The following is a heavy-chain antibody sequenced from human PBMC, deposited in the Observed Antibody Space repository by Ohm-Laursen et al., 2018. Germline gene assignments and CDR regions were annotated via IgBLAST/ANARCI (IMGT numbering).Heavy chain of an antibody. D-gene: IGHD3-16*01. J-gene: IGHJ5*02. CDR2: ISWNSGSI. CDR3: ARDPGLGYFDP. CDR1: GFTFDDYA. Sequence: SLRLSCSASGFTFDDYAMHWVRQAPGKGLEWVSGISWNSGSIGYADSVKGRFTISRDNAKNSLYLQMNSLRAEDTAVYYCARDPGLGYFDPWGQGTLVTVSS. V-gene: IGHV3-9*01.